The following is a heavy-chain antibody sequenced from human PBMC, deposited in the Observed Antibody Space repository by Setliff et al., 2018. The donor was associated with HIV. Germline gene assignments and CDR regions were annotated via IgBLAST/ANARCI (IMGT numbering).Heavy chain of an antibody. Sequence: GGSLRLSCAASGFTFSSYAMYWVRQAPGKGLEWVAVISYDGSNKYYADSVKGRFTISRDNSKNALYLQMNSLRAEDTAVYYCVGMDIVVVLPPDVWGQGTTVTVSS. D-gene: IGHD2-21*01. CDR1: GFTFSSYA. CDR2: ISYDGSNK. V-gene: IGHV3-30-3*01. CDR3: VGMDIVVVLPPDV. J-gene: IGHJ6*02.